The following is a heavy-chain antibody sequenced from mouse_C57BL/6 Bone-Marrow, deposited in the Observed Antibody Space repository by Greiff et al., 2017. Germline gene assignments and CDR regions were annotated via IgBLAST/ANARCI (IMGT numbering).Heavy chain of an antibody. Sequence: VQLQQSGAELVRPGASVKLSCTASGFNIKDDYIHWVKQRPEQGLEWIGWIDPEIGDTEYASKFKSKATLTVDKPSSTAYMQLSSLTSEDSAVYYCARFVYDEDYWGPGTPLTVSS. D-gene: IGHD2-12*01. CDR2: IDPEIGDT. V-gene: IGHV14-4*01. CDR3: ARFVYDEDY. CDR1: GFNIKDDY. J-gene: IGHJ2*01.